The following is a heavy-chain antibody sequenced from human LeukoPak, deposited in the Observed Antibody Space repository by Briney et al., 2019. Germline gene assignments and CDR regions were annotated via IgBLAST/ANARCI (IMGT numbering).Heavy chain of an antibody. CDR3: ARDPTGYSCGGHYDS. CDR2: ISYSGST. D-gene: IGHD5-18*01. J-gene: IGHJ4*02. CDR1: DDSISTYY. V-gene: IGHV4-59*01. Sequence: SETLSLTCSVPDDSISTYYWSWIRQPPGRGLEWIGYISYSGSTTYNPSLKTRVNISRDMSKNHFSLNLTSVIAADTAVYYCARDPTGYSCGGHYDSWGQGTLVTVSS.